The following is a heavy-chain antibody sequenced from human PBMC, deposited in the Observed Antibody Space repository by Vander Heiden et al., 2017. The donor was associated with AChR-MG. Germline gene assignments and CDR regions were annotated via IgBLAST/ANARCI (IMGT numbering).Heavy chain of an antibody. CDR1: GITLSTFA. CDR2: ISAIGDMT. J-gene: IGHJ4*02. Sequence: LQLLEYGRGLVQPGGSLRPSCAASGITLSTFAVSWVRQAPGRGLGWVSTISAIGDMTNDADSVKGRFTISRDNSKNTVYLQMRRMGSEDTAVYHCAKYKGESLIDFWGQGILVTVSS. CDR3: AKYKGESLIDF. V-gene: IGHV3-23*01. D-gene: IGHD1-1*01.